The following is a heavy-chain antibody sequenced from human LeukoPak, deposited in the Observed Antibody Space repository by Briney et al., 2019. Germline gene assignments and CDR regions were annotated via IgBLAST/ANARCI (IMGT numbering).Heavy chain of an antibody. CDR2: IRSKANSYAT. CDR3: TRRQTDDSSGYYAY. V-gene: IGHV3-73*01. Sequence: GGSLRLSCAASGFTFSGSAMHWVRQASGKELEWVGRIRSKANSYATAYAASVKGRFTISRDDSKNTAYLQMNSLKTEDTAVYYCTRRQTDDSSGYYAYWGQGTLVTVSS. J-gene: IGHJ4*02. CDR1: GFTFSGSA. D-gene: IGHD3-22*01.